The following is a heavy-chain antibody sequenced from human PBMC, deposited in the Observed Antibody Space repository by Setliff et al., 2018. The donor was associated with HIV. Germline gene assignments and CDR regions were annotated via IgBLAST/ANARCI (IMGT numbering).Heavy chain of an antibody. Sequence: SETLSLTCTVSGGSISISDWSWIRQPPGKGLEWIGCIYTSGNTNYDPSLKSRVTISVDTSKNQLSLKLSSVTAADTAVYYCARGVYYGSGSYYTHGNSYYYMDVWGKGTTVTVSS. CDR3: ARGVYYGSGSYYTHGNSYYYMDV. J-gene: IGHJ6*03. V-gene: IGHV4-4*09. CDR1: GGSISISD. D-gene: IGHD3-10*01. CDR2: IYTSGNT.